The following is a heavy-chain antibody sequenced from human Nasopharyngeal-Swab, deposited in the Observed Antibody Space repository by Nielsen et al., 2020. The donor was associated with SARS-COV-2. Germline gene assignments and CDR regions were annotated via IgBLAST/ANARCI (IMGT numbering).Heavy chain of an antibody. CDR3: ARRAVAGSEGGNWFDP. CDR1: GFTFSSYG. J-gene: IGHJ5*02. CDR2: ISYDGSNK. V-gene: IGHV3-30*03. D-gene: IGHD6-19*01. Sequence: GGSLRLSCAASGFTFSSYGMHWVRQAPGKGLEWVAVISYDGSNKYYADSVKGRFTISRDNSKNTLYLQMNSLRAEDTAVYYCARRAVAGSEGGNWFDPWGQGTLVTVSS.